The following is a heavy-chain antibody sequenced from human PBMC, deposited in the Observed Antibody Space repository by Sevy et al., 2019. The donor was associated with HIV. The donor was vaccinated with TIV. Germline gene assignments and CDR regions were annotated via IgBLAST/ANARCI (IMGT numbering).Heavy chain of an antibody. CDR2: ISGSSSTI. D-gene: IGHD2-15*01. V-gene: IGHV3-48*01. J-gene: IGHJ4*02. CDR3: VFCSGERLYFDY. CDR1: GFTFSSYS. Sequence: GGSLRLSCAASGFTFSSYSMNWVRQAPGKGLEWVSYISGSSSTIYYADSVKGRFTISRDNAKNSLYLQMNSLRAEDTAVYYCVFCSGERLYFDYWGQGTLVTVSS.